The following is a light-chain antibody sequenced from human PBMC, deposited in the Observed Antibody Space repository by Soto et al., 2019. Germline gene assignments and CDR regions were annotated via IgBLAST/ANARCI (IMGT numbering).Light chain of an antibody. Sequence: IVLTQSPGTLSLSTGERATISCRASQSVSRSSLAWYQQKPGQAPRVLVYDVSNRATGIPARLSGSGSGTDFTLTSSRLEPEDYAVYYCQQFDDSVTFGQGTRLEIK. V-gene: IGKV3-20*01. J-gene: IGKJ5*01. CDR3: QQFDDSVT. CDR2: DVS. CDR1: QSVSRSS.